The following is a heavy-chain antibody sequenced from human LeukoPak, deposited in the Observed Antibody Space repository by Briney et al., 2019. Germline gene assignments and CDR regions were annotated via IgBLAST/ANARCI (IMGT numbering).Heavy chain of an antibody. Sequence: QSGGSLRLSCAASGFTFTNYVMSWVRQAPGKGLEWVSAISDDGRSTYYADSVKGRFTISRDNSKNTLYLQMNNLRAEDTAFYYCAKRVPYSSSSVYFDCWGQETLVTVSS. CDR3: AKRVPYSSSSVYFDC. V-gene: IGHV3-23*01. J-gene: IGHJ4*02. CDR1: GFTFTNYV. D-gene: IGHD6-6*01. CDR2: ISDDGRST.